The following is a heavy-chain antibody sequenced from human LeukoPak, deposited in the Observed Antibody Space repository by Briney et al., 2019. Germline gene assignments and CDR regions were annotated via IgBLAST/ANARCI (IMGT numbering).Heavy chain of an antibody. CDR3: ARQYISRRDSSGWYQFQH. V-gene: IGHV4-61*02. D-gene: IGHD6-19*01. J-gene: IGHJ1*01. Sequence: PSETLSLTCTVSGGSISSGTYYRSWIRQPAGKGLEWIGRIYTSGNINYNPSLKSRVTISVDTSKNQFSLKLSSVTVADTAVYYCARQYISRRDSSGWYQFQHWGQGTLVTISS. CDR1: GGSISSGTYY. CDR2: IYTSGNI.